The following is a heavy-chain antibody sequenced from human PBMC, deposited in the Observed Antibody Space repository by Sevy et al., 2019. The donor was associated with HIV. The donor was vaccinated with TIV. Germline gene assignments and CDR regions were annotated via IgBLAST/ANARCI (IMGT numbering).Heavy chain of an antibody. CDR1: GFTFSRYS. Sequence: GGSLRLSCAASGFTFSRYSMNWVRQAPGKGLEWVSLISSSSTYIYYADSVKGRFTISRDNAKNSLYLQMSSLRAEDTAVYYCARDLVIPATTDYFYYGMDVWGQGTTVTVSS. V-gene: IGHV3-21*01. J-gene: IGHJ6*02. CDR3: ARDLVIPATTDYFYYGMDV. CDR2: ISSSSTYI. D-gene: IGHD2-15*01.